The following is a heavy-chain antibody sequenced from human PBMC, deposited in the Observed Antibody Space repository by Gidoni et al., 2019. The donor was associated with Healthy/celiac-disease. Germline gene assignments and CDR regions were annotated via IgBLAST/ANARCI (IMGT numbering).Heavy chain of an antibody. V-gene: IGHV1-2*04. Sequence: QVQLVQSGAEMKKPGASVKVSCKASGYTFTDYYMHWVRQAPGQGLEWMGWINPNSGGTNYAQNFQGWVTMTRDTSISTAYMELSRLRSDDTAFYYCARGGPSRQFDNWGQGTLVTVPS. J-gene: IGHJ4*02. CDR1: GYTFTDYY. CDR3: ARGGPSRQFDN. CDR2: INPNSGGT.